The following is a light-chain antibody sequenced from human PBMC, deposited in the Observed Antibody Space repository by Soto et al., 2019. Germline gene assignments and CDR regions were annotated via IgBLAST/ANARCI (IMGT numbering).Light chain of an antibody. CDR2: DIS. CDR3: FLTYSGSRV. J-gene: IGLJ2*01. Sequence: QTVVTQEASLTVSPGGTVTVTCGSSTGAVTSGHYPYWFQQKTGQAPRTLIYDISKKHSWTPARFSGSLLGGKAALTLSGAQPEDEADYYCFLTYSGSRVFGGGTKLTVL. V-gene: IGLV7-46*01. CDR1: TGAVTSGHY.